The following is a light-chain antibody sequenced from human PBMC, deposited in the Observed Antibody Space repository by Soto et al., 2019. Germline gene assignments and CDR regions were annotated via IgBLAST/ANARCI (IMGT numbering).Light chain of an antibody. CDR3: LQYYDYPYT. V-gene: IGKV1-17*01. CDR1: QGIRSD. J-gene: IGKJ2*01. CDR2: AAS. Sequence: DLQMTQSPSSLSAAVQDRVTITCRASQGIRSDLGWYQQKPGKAPKRLIYAASSLQSGVPSRFSGSGSGTEFTLTITSLQPEDFATYYCLQYYDYPYTFGQGTKLEIK.